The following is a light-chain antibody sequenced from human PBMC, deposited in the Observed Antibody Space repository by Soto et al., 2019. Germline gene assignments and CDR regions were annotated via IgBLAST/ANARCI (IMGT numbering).Light chain of an antibody. CDR1: QSISND. J-gene: IGKJ2*01. Sequence: DIPMTQSPSSLSASVGDRVTITCRASQSISNDVYWYQQKPGTAPKLLIYAASSLQGGVPSRFSGSGSGTDFTLTISSLQPEDFATYYCQQSYSTPPYTFGQGTRLEIK. CDR3: QQSYSTPPYT. V-gene: IGKV1-39*01. CDR2: AAS.